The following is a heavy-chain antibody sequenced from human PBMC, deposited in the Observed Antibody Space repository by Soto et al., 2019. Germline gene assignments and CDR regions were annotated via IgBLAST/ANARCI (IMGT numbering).Heavy chain of an antibody. CDR1: GYTFTSYY. CDR3: ARGDYYYDSSGYLPPWDYFDY. J-gene: IGHJ4*02. V-gene: IGHV1-46*01. D-gene: IGHD3-22*01. CDR2: INPSGGST. Sequence: ASVKVSCKASGYTFTSYYMHWVRQAPGQGLEWMGIINPSGGSTSYAQKFQGRVTMTRDTSTSTVYMELSSLRSEDTAVYYCARGDYYYDSSGYLPPWDYFDYWGQGTLVTVSS.